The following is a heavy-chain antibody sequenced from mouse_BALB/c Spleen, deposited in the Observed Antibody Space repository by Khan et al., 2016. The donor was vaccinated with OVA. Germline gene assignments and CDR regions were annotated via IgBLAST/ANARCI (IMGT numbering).Heavy chain of an antibody. CDR2: INTETGEP. J-gene: IGHJ3*01. CDR3: DRAGRATFAY. D-gene: IGHD3-1*01. CDR1: GYTFTDFS. Sequence: QIQLVQSGPELKKPGETVKISCKASGYTFTDFSIHWVKQAPGKGLKWMGWINTETGEPTYTDDFQGRFAFSLETSASTAYLQINNLKNEDTATYFCDRAGRATFAYWGQGTLVTVSA. V-gene: IGHV9-2-1*01.